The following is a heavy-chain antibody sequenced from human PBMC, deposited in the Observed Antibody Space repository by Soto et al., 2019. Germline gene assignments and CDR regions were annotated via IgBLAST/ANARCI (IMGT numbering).Heavy chain of an antibody. D-gene: IGHD2-2*01. CDR1: GGSISSYY. V-gene: IGHV4-59*08. J-gene: IGHJ4*02. CDR3: ARLPQVPDAMGKYLNEGYFDY. CDR2: IYYSGST. Sequence: SETLSLTCTVSGGSISSYYWSWIRQPPGKGLEWIGYIYYSGSTNYNPSLKSRVTISVDTSKNQFSLKLSSVTAADTAVYYCARLPQVPDAMGKYLNEGYFDYWGQGTLVTVSS.